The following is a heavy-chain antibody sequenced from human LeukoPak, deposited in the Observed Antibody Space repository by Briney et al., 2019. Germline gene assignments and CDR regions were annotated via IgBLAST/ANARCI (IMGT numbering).Heavy chain of an antibody. V-gene: IGHV4-59*08. CDR3: ARQARGAAVSMDV. D-gene: IGHD6-13*01. J-gene: IGHJ6*02. Sequence: HSVTLSLTCTVSGGSISNYYWSWVRQPPGERLEWIGYVYYSGSDNYNPSLKSRVTISVDTSKNEFSLKLRSVTATDTAVYYCARQARGAAVSMDVWGQGTTVTVSS. CDR2: VYYSGSD. CDR1: GGSISNYY.